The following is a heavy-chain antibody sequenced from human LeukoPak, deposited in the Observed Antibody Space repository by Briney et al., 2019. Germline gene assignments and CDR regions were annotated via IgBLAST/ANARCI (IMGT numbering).Heavy chain of an antibody. CDR2: IRYDGSNK. D-gene: IGHD6-19*01. Sequence: GGSLRLSCAASGFTFSSYGMHWVRQAPGKGLEWLAFIRYDGSNKYYADSVKGRFTISRDNSKNTLYLQMNSLRAEDTAVYYCAKDGPVAGDGAFDYWGQGTLVTVSS. V-gene: IGHV3-30*02. CDR1: GFTFSSYG. CDR3: AKDGPVAGDGAFDY. J-gene: IGHJ4*02.